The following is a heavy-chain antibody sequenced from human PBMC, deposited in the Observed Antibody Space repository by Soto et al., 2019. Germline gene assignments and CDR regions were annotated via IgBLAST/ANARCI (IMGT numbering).Heavy chain of an antibody. CDR1: GGTFSSYA. V-gene: IGHV1-69*13. CDR2: IIPIFGTA. J-gene: IGHJ4*02. D-gene: IGHD3-22*01. CDR3: ASGYQEMPFDY. Sequence: SVKVSCKASGGTFSSYAIIWVRQAPGQGLEWMGGIIPIFGTANYAQKFQGRVTITADESTSTAYMELSSLRSEDTAVYYCASGYQEMPFDYWGQGTLVTVSS.